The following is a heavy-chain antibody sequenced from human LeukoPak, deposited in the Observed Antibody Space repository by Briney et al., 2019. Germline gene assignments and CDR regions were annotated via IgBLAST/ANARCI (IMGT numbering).Heavy chain of an antibody. V-gene: IGHV3-30*04. D-gene: IGHD6-6*01. J-gene: IGHJ3*01. CDR2: ISYDGSNK. CDR1: GFTFSSYT. CDR3: AKDASPIAASTTGAFDF. Sequence: PGRSLRLSCAASGFTFSSYTMHWVRQAPGKGLDWVTVISYDGSNKYYADSVKGRFTISRDNAKNTLHVQMNSLRPEDTAVFYCAKDASPIAASTTGAFDFWGQGAMVTVSS.